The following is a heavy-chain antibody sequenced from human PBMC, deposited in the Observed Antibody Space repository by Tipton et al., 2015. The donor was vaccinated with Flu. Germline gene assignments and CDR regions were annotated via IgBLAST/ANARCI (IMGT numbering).Heavy chain of an antibody. J-gene: IGHJ6*02. CDR1: GGSFSGYY. Sequence: TLSLTCAVYGGSFSGYYWSWIRQPPGKGLEWIGSIDHSGTTYYNPSLKTRVTISVDTSKNQFSLKLSSVTAADTAVYYCARDDGDYGSESYHYYYGMDVWGQGTTVTVSS. CDR2: IDHSGTT. CDR3: ARDDGDYGSESYHYYYGMDV. D-gene: IGHD3-10*01. V-gene: IGHV4-34*01.